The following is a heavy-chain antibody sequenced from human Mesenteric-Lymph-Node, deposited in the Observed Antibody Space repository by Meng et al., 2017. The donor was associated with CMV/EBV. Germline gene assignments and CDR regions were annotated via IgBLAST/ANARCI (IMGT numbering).Heavy chain of an antibody. V-gene: IGHV4-4*02. CDR2: IYHSGST. CDR3: ARGPIFTTSYYYGSGSYYGVVDL. CDR1: NW. Sequence: NWWSWVRQSPGKGLEWIGDIYHSGSTKYNPSLKSRVTISVGTSKNQFSLKLSSVTAADTAVYYCARGPIFTTSYYYGSGSYYGVVDLWGRGTLVTVSS. D-gene: IGHD3-10*01. J-gene: IGHJ2*01.